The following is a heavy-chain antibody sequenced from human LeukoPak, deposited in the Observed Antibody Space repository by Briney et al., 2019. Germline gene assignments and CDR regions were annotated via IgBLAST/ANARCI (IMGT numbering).Heavy chain of an antibody. CDR1: GGSFNDYY. V-gene: IGHV4-34*12. Sequence: SETLSLTCAVYGGSFNDYYWSWIRQPPGKGLEWIGEIIHSGSTNYNPPLKSRVTISVDTSKNQFSLKLSSVTAADTAVYYCARCFDYGDIPQAFDIGGQGTMVSVS. J-gene: IGHJ3*02. CDR2: IIHSGST. CDR3: ARCFDYGDIPQAFDI. D-gene: IGHD4-17*01.